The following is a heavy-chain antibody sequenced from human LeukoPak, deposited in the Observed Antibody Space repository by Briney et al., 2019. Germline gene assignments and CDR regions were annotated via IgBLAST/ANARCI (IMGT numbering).Heavy chain of an antibody. CDR3: ARGGPDAFDI. V-gene: IGHV3-21*01. Sequence: PGGSLRLSCAASGFTFSSYSMNWVRQAPGKGLEWVSSISSSSSYIYYADSVKGRFTISRDNAKNSLYLQMSSLRAEDTAVYYCARGGPDAFDIWGQGTMVTVSS. CDR1: GFTFSSYS. D-gene: IGHD2-15*01. CDR2: ISSSSSYI. J-gene: IGHJ3*02.